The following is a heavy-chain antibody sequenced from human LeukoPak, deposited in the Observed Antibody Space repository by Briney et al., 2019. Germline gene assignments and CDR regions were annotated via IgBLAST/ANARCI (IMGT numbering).Heavy chain of an antibody. CDR2: ISYDGSNK. V-gene: IGHV3-30-3*01. D-gene: IGHD4-17*01. J-gene: IGHJ4*02. Sequence: PGRSLRLSCAASGFTFSSYAMHWVRQAPGKGLEGVAVISYDGSNKYYADSVKGRFTISRDNSKNTLYLQMNSLRAEDTAVYYCARAVKTTAGDYFDYWGQGTLVTVSS. CDR3: ARAVKTTAGDYFDY. CDR1: GFTFSSYA.